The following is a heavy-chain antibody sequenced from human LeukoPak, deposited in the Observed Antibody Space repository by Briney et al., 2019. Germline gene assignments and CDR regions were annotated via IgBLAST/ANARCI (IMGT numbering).Heavy chain of an antibody. Sequence: GGPLRLSCAASGFTFSSYSMNWLRQAPGKGLEWVSYISSSSSTIYYADSVKGRFTISRDNAKNSLYLQMNSLRAEDTAVYYCARANTPYYDFWSGYRHDAFDIWGQGTMVTVSS. J-gene: IGHJ3*02. CDR1: GFTFSSYS. D-gene: IGHD3-3*01. V-gene: IGHV3-48*01. CDR3: ARANTPYYDFWSGYRHDAFDI. CDR2: ISSSSSTI.